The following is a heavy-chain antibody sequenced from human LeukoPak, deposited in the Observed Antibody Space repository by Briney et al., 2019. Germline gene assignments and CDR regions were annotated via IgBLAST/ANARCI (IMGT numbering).Heavy chain of an antibody. J-gene: IGHJ4*02. Sequence: SETLSLTCTVSGGSISSYYWSWIRQPPGKGLEWIGYIYYSGSTNYSPSLKSRVTISVDTSKNQFSLKLSSVTAADTAVYYCARANYYDSSGYYYAYDYWGQGTLVTVSS. CDR3: ARANYYDSSGYYYAYDY. CDR1: GGSISSYY. CDR2: IYYSGST. D-gene: IGHD3-22*01. V-gene: IGHV4-59*01.